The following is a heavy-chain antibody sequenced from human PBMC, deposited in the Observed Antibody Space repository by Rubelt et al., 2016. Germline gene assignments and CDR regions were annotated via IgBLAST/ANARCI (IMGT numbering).Heavy chain of an antibody. D-gene: IGHD4-17*01. V-gene: IGHV3-23*01. Sequence: KSQRGGLEWVSLISGNGRSTYDADSVKGRFTISSDNSRNMLYLQMNNLRAEDTAVYYCAKRHLYGDYSFDYWGQGTLVTVSS. CDR3: AKRHLYGDYSFDY. J-gene: IGHJ4*02. CDR2: ISGNGRST.